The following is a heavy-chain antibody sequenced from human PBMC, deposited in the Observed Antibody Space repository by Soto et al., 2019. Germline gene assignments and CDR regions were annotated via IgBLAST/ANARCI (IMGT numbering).Heavy chain of an antibody. D-gene: IGHD1-26*01. Sequence: EVQLLESGGGLVQPGGSLRLSCAASGFTFNSYAMSWVRQAPGKGLEWVSSISGGGGSPDYADSVKGRFTTSRDNSKNTLNLQMNSRRAEDTAVYYCARKGLVGGKNQDAFDIWGQGTMVTVSP. CDR2: ISGGGGSP. V-gene: IGHV3-23*01. CDR3: ARKGLVGGKNQDAFDI. CDR1: GFTFNSYA. J-gene: IGHJ3*02.